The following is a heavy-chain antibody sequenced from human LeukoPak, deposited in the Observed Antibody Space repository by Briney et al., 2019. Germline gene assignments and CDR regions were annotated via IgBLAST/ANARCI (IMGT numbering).Heavy chain of an antibody. D-gene: IGHD3-3*01. CDR3: ARGRRGVTIFGVVMRAGGYFDY. CDR2: IYYSGST. J-gene: IGHJ4*02. V-gene: IGHV4-39*07. CDR1: GGSISSSSYY. Sequence: PSETLSLTCTVSGGSISSSSYYWGWIRQPPGKGLEWIGSIYYSGSTYYNPSLKSRVTISVDTSKNQFSLKLSSVTAADTAVYYCARGRRGVTIFGVVMRAGGYFDYWGQGTLVTVSS.